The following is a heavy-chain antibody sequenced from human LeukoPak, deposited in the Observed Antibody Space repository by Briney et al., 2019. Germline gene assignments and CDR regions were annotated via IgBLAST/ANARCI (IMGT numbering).Heavy chain of an antibody. CDR3: VRNRGWLQFDN. CDR1: GFTFSSYS. Sequence: GGSLRLSCAASGFTFSSYSMNWVRQAPGKGLGWVAMIKYDGIDKQYLDSVKGRFTISRDNAKNSVYLEMNSLRAEDAAMYYCVRNRGWLQFDNWGQGTLVTVSS. CDR2: IKYDGIDK. D-gene: IGHD5-24*01. J-gene: IGHJ4*02. V-gene: IGHV3-7*01.